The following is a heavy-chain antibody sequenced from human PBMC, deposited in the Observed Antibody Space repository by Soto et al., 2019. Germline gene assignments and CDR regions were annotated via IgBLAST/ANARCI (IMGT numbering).Heavy chain of an antibody. CDR1: GGSISSGGYY. CDR2: IYYSGST. CDR3: ARAAYSLKYRPGPTGAFDI. Sequence: SETLSLTCTVSGGSISSGGYYWSWIRQHPGKGLEWIGYIYYSGSTYYNPSPKSRVTISVDTSKNQFSLKLSSVTAADTAVYYCARAAYSLKYRPGPTGAFDIWGKGKMVTVSS. J-gene: IGHJ3*02. D-gene: IGHD2-15*01. V-gene: IGHV4-31*03.